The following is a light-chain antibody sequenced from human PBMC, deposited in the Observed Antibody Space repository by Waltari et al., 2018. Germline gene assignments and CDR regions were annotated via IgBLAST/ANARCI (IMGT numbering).Light chain of an antibody. CDR2: DAS. V-gene: IGKV1-39*01. J-gene: IGKJ1*01. Sequence: EMTQSPSSLSASVGDRVTITCRARQYISTNLNWYQHKPGKAPKVLIYDASTLQSGVPSRFSGSASGTDFTLTIKNLQLEDSATYYCHQSHFPTWTFGQGTKVEIK. CDR3: HQSHFPTWT. CDR1: QYISTN.